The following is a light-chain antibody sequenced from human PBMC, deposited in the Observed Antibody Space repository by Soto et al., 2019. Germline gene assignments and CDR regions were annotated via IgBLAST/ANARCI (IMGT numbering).Light chain of an antibody. Sequence: QSALTQPASVSGSPGQSITISCTGSGSDIGGYNFVSWYQHYPGKAPKLMIFGVSNRPSGVSNRFSGSKSGNTASLTISGLQAEDEADYYCSSYISGTTPYVFGTGTKLTVL. J-gene: IGLJ1*01. V-gene: IGLV2-14*01. CDR1: GSDIGGYNF. CDR2: GVS. CDR3: SSYISGTTPYV.